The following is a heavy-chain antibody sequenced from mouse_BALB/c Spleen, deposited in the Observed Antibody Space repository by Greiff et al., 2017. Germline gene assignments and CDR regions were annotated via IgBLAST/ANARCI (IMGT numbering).Heavy chain of an antibody. D-gene: IGHD2-2*01. Sequence: EVQVVESGAELVRSGASVKLSCTASGFNFKDYDMHWVKQRPEQGLEWIGWIDPENGDTEYAPKFQGKATMTADTSSNTAYLQLSSLTSEDTAVYYCNANGYDTWFADWGQGTLVTVSA. CDR2: IDPENGDT. V-gene: IGHV14-4*02. J-gene: IGHJ3*01. CDR3: NANGYDTWFAD. CDR1: GFNFKDYD.